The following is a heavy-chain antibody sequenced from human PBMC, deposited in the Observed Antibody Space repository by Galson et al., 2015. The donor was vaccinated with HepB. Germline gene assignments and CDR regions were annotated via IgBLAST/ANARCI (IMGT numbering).Heavy chain of an antibody. CDR2: IYPGDSDT. Sequence: QSGAEVKKPGESLRISCKGSGYSFTSYWISWVRQMPGKGLEWMGIIYPGDSDTRYSPSFQGQVTISADKSISTAYLQWSSLKASDTAMYYCARRSGRAVAGTVFDYWGQGTLVTVSS. CDR3: ARRSGRAVAGTVFDY. D-gene: IGHD6-19*01. V-gene: IGHV5-51*01. CDR1: GYSFTSYW. J-gene: IGHJ4*02.